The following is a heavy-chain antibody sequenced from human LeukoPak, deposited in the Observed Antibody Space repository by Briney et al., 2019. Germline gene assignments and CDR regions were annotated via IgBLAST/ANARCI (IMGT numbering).Heavy chain of an antibody. CDR1: GGSISSSSYY. Sequence: SETLSLTCTVSGGSISSSSYYWGWIRQPPGKGLEWIGSIYYSGSTYYNPSLKSRVTISVDTSKNQFSLKLSSVTAADTAVYYCARLPGVLDAFDIWGQGTMVTVSS. J-gene: IGHJ3*02. V-gene: IGHV4-39*01. CDR3: ARLPGVLDAFDI. CDR2: IYYSGST. D-gene: IGHD1-1*01.